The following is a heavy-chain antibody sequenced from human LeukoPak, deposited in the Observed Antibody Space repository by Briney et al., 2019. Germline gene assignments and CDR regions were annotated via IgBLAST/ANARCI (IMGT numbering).Heavy chain of an antibody. CDR2: ISGSGGST. CDR3: AKDGGYCTNGVCYKGAFDI. CDR1: GFTFSSYA. Sequence: GGSLRLSYAASGFTFSSYAMSWVRQAPGKGLEWVSAISGSGGSTYYADSVKGRFTISRDNSKNTLYLQMNSLRAEDTAVYYCAKDGGYCTNGVCYKGAFDIWGQGTMVTVSS. J-gene: IGHJ3*02. D-gene: IGHD2-8*01. V-gene: IGHV3-23*01.